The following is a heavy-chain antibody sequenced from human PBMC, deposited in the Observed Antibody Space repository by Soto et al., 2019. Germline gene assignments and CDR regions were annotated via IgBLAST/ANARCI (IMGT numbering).Heavy chain of an antibody. CDR2: ITDSSANV. J-gene: IGHJ4*02. CDR1: GFSFSNYN. V-gene: IGHV3-48*02. CDR3: ARDFRHGYYFDY. D-gene: IGHD2-2*03. Sequence: EVQLVESGGGLVQPGGSLRLSCVASGFSFSNYNMNWVRQAPGKGLEWVSDITDSSANVHYADSVRGRFTISRDNAESSLYVQMNSLKYEDTAVYFCARDFRHGYYFDYWGRGTLVTVSS.